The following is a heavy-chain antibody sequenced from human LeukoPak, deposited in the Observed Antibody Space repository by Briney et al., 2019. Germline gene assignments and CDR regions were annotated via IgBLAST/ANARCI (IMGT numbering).Heavy chain of an antibody. CDR2: IYYSGST. Sequence: PSEILSLTCTVSGGSISSSSYYWGWIRQPPGKGLEWIGSIYYSGSTYYNPSLKSRVTISVDTSKNQFSLKLSSVTAADTAVYYCARRPEVVPAAIDHYYYYYMDVWGKGTTVTVSS. V-gene: IGHV4-39*01. CDR1: GGSISSSSYY. CDR3: ARRPEVVPAAIDHYYYYYMDV. D-gene: IGHD2-2*01. J-gene: IGHJ6*03.